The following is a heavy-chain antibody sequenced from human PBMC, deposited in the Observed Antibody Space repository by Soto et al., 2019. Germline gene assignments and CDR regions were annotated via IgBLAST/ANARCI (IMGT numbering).Heavy chain of an antibody. D-gene: IGHD3-22*01. CDR2: IYYSGST. CDR1: GGSISSYY. Sequence: SETLSLTCTVSGGSISSYYWSWIRQPPGKGLEWIGYIYYSGSTKYNPSLKSRVTISVDTSKNQFSLKLSSVTAADTAMYYCARIKYYYDSSGYYLDYWGQGALVTVS. J-gene: IGHJ4*02. CDR3: ARIKYYYDSSGYYLDY. V-gene: IGHV4-59*01.